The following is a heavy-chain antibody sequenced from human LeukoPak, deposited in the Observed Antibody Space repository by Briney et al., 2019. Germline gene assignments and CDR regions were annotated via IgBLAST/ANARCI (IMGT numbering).Heavy chain of an antibody. CDR3: AGAEVVDDAFDI. CDR2: ISSSGSTI. J-gene: IGHJ3*02. D-gene: IGHD3-22*01. V-gene: IGHV3-11*04. Sequence: PGGSLRLSCAASGFTFSDYYMSWIRQAPGKGLEWVSYISSSGSTIYYADSVKGRFTISRDNAKNSLYLQMNSLRAEDTAVYDCAGAEVVDDAFDIWGQGTMVTVSS. CDR1: GFTFSDYY.